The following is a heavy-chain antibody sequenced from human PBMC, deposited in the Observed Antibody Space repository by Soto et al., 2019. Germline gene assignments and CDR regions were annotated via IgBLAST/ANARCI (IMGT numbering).Heavy chain of an antibody. CDR1: GGTFSSYA. J-gene: IGHJ6*02. CDR3: ARGKGMEENYYYYGLDI. CDR2: IIPIFGTA. D-gene: IGHD1-1*01. Sequence: SVKVSCKASGGTFSSYAISWVRQAPGQGLEWMGGIIPIFGTANYAQKFQGRVTITAYESASTAYMELSSLRSEDTAVYYCARGKGMEENYYYYGLDIWGQGTTVTVSS. V-gene: IGHV1-69*13.